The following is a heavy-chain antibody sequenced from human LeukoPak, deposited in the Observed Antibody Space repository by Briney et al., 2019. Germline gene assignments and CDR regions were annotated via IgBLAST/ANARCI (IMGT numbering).Heavy chain of an antibody. J-gene: IGHJ4*02. CDR1: GYTFTSYG. CDR2: ISAYNGNT. CDR3: ARVMRRDGYNRPLDY. V-gene: IGHV1-18*01. D-gene: IGHD5-24*01. Sequence: ASVKVSCKASGYTFTSYGISWVRQAPGQGLEGMGWISAYNGNTNYARKLQGRVTMTTDTSTSTAYMELRSLRSDDTAVYYCARVMRRDGYNRPLDYWGQGTLVTVSS.